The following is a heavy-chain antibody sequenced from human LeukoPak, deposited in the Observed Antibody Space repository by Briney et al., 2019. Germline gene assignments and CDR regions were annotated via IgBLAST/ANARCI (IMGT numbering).Heavy chain of an antibody. V-gene: IGHV1-2*02. CDR3: ARVRAIAATGTGARYFQD. D-gene: IGHD1-1*01. Sequence: ASVKVSCKASGYTFTDYHIYWLRQAPGQGLEWMGWNNPNSGGTNYAQEFQGRVTMTRDTSTNTAYMELSRLRSDDTAVYFCARVRAIAATGTGARYFQDWGQGTLVTVSS. J-gene: IGHJ1*01. CDR2: NNPNSGGT. CDR1: GYTFTDYH.